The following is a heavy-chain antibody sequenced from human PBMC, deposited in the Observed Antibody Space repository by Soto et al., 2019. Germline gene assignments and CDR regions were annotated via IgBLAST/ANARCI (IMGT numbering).Heavy chain of an antibody. D-gene: IGHD2-2*01. J-gene: IGHJ4*02. CDR2: IYYSGST. Sequence: SETLSLTCTVSGGSISSSSYYWGWIRQPPGKGLEWIGSIYYSGSTYYNPSLKSRVTISVDTSKNQFSLKLSSVTAADTAVYYCARLNAYTRPYFDYWGQGTLVTVSS. CDR3: ARLNAYTRPYFDY. CDR1: GGSISSSSYY. V-gene: IGHV4-39*01.